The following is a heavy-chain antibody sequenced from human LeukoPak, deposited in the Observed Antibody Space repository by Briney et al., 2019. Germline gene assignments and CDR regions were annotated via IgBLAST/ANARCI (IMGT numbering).Heavy chain of an antibody. D-gene: IGHD6-19*01. CDR2: ISWNSGSI. CDR1: GFTFDDYA. V-gene: IGHV3-9*01. Sequence: GRSLRLSCAASGFTFDDYAMHWVRQAPGKGLEWVSGISWNSGSIGYADSVKGRFTISRDNAKNSLYLQMNSLRAEDTAVYYCARAYRDSSGWLDYWGQGTLVTVSS. J-gene: IGHJ4*02. CDR3: ARAYRDSSGWLDY.